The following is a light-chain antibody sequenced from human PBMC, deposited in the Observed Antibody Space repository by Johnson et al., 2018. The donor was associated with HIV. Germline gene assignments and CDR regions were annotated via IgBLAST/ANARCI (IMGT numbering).Light chain of an antibody. J-gene: IGLJ1*01. CDR1: SSNIGNNY. CDR2: DNN. Sequence: QPVLTQPPSVSAAPGQKVTISCSGSSSNIGNNYVSWYQQLPGTAPKLLIYDNNKRPSGIPDRFSGSKSGSSATLGITGLQNGDEADYYCGTWDSRLSVCVCGPGTKVTVL. V-gene: IGLV1-51*01. CDR3: GTWDSRLSVCV.